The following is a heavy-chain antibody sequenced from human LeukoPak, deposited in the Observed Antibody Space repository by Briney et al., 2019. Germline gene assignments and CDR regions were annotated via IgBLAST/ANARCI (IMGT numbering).Heavy chain of an antibody. J-gene: IGHJ6*04. CDR3: ARGRNHFYYCSGYGSRDYYYYAIDV. Sequence: GAAVKDSFMASGGTFISYAISWVRPAPGQGREWMGGIIPIFGTANYAKKFQGRAKFATAESTSTAYLGLSSLSSEDMAVYYLARGRNHFYYCSGYGSRDYYYYAIDVWGKGTTVTVSS. V-gene: IGHV1-69*05. D-gene: IGHD3-22*01. CDR1: GGTFISYA. CDR2: IIPIFGTA.